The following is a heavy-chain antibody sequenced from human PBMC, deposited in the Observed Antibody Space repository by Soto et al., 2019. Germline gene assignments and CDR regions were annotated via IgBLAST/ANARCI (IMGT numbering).Heavy chain of an antibody. D-gene: IGHD1-7*01. J-gene: IGHJ5*02. Sequence: QAPLVESGGGVVQPGRSLRLSCAASGFTFSHYAMHWVRQAPGKGLEWVAIISYDGSKKYYGDSVKGRFAISRDNSNDTLYLQMNSLRVEDTAVYYCARDVAGKNYFDPWGQGTPVTVSS. CDR2: ISYDGSKK. CDR3: ARDVAGKNYFDP. CDR1: GFTFSHYA. V-gene: IGHV3-30*09.